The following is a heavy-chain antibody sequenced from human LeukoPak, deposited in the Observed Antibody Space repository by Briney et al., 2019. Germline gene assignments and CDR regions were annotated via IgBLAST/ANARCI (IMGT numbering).Heavy chain of an antibody. CDR3: AGDYRGNLPFDY. CDR2: IIPIFGTA. V-gene: IGHV1-69*13. D-gene: IGHD4-23*01. J-gene: IGHJ4*02. CDR1: GGTFSSYA. Sequence: GASVKVSCKASGGTFSSYAISWVRQAPGQGLEWMGGIIPIFGTANYAQKFQGRVTITADESTSTAYMELSSLRSEDTAVYYCAGDYRGNLPFDYWGQGTLVTVSS.